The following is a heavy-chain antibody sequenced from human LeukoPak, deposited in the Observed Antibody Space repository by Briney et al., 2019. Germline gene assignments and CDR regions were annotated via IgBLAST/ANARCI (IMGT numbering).Heavy chain of an antibody. V-gene: IGHV3-9*01. J-gene: IGHJ4*02. CDR1: GFTFDDYA. D-gene: IGHD3-10*01. Sequence: PGGSLRLSCAASGFTFDDYAMHWVRQAPGKGLEWVSGISWNSGSIGYADSVKGRFTISRDNAKNSLYLQMNSQRAEDTALYYCLAHRPLRAVGWGQGTLVTVSS. CDR2: ISWNSGSI. CDR3: LAHRPLRAVG.